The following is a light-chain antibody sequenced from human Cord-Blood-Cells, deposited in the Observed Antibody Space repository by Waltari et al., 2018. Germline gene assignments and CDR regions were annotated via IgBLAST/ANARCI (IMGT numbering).Light chain of an antibody. CDR2: DVS. V-gene: IGLV2-14*01. Sequence: QSALTQPASVSGSPGQSITISCTGTSIDVGGYNYASWYQQHPGNAPKLMIYDVSKRPSGVSNRFSGSKSGNTASLTISGLQAEDEADYYCSSYTSSSTWVFGGGTKLTVL. CDR1: SIDVGGYNY. J-gene: IGLJ3*02. CDR3: SSYTSSSTWV.